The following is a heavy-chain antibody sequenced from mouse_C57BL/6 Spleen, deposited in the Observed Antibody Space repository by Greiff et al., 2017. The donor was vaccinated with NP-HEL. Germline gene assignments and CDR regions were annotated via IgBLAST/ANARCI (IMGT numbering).Heavy chain of an antibody. CDR2: ISSGSSTI. V-gene: IGHV5-17*01. J-gene: IGHJ2*01. CDR3: ARDDLDY. D-gene: IGHD2-3*01. CDR1: GFTFSDYG. Sequence: EVQRVESGGGLVKPGGSLKLSCAASGFTFSDYGMHWVRQAPEKGLEWVAYISSGSSTISSADTVKCRCTISRDNAKNTRFLEMTSLRSEDTAMYYCARDDLDYWGQGTTLTVSS.